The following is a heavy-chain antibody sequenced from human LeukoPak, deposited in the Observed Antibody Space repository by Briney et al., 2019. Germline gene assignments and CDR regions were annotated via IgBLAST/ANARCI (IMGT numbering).Heavy chain of an antibody. D-gene: IGHD1-20*01. V-gene: IGHV4-39*07. CDR1: GGSISTTGYY. Sequence: SETLSLTCTVSGGSISTTGYYWGWIRQPPGKGLEWIGSIYYSGSTYYNPSLKSRFTISVDTSKNQFSLKLSSVTAADTAVYYCARVGADVTGTTGWFGYYYYYYMDVWGKGTTVTVSS. CDR3: ARVGADVTGTTGWFGYYYYYYMDV. CDR2: IYYSGST. J-gene: IGHJ6*03.